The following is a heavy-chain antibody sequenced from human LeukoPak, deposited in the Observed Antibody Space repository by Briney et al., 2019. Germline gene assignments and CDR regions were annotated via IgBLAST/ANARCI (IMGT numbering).Heavy chain of an antibody. CDR1: GFTFSSYW. Sequence: GGSLRLSCAASGFTFSSYWMSWVRQAPGKGLEWVANIKQDGSEKCYVDSVKGRFTISRDNAKNSLYLQMNSLRAEDTAVYYCAAEAAARDAFDIWGQGTMVTVSS. CDR3: AAEAAARDAFDI. D-gene: IGHD6-13*01. CDR2: IKQDGSEK. J-gene: IGHJ3*02. V-gene: IGHV3-7*01.